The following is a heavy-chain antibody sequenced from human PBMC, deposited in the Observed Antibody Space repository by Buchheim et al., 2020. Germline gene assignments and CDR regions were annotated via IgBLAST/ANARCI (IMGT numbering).Heavy chain of an antibody. CDR3: ARPYYISYGAIDV. D-gene: IGHD4-11*01. CDR1: GYSFASYW. V-gene: IGHV5-51*01. CDR2: IYPGGSDT. Sequence: VQLVQSGAEVKKPGESLTISCKVSGYSFASYWTGWVRQMPGKGLEWMGMIYPGGSDTKYSPSFQGQVTISVDKSNNTAYLHWSSLKASDTATYYCARPYYISYGAIDVWGQGTT. J-gene: IGHJ6*02.